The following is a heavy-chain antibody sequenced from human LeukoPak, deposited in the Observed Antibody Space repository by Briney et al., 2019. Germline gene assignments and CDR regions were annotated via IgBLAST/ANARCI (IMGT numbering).Heavy chain of an antibody. Sequence: GGSLRLSCAASGFTFSSYWMHWVRQAPGKGLVWVSRISNDGSTTNYADSVKGRFTISRDNAKNTLYLQMNSLRAEDTAVYYCARGYVTTVSRPDYWGQGTLVTVSS. CDR1: GFTFSSYW. CDR3: ARGYVTTVSRPDY. D-gene: IGHD4-17*01. V-gene: IGHV3-74*01. CDR2: ISNDGSTT. J-gene: IGHJ4*02.